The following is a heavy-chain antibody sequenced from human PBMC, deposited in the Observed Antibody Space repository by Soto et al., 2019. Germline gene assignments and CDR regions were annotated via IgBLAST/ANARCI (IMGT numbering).Heavy chain of an antibody. CDR2: ISGSGGST. V-gene: IGHV3-23*01. CDR3: AKDQGSSWYEIDS. J-gene: IGHJ5*01. Sequence: EVQLLESGGGLVQPGGSLRLSCAASGFTFSNYAVTWVRQAPGKGLEWVSTISGSGGSTYYADSVKGRFTISRDNSKNTLDLQMNSLRAEDTAVYYCAKDQGSSWYEIDSWGQGTLVTVS. D-gene: IGHD6-13*01. CDR1: GFTFSNYA.